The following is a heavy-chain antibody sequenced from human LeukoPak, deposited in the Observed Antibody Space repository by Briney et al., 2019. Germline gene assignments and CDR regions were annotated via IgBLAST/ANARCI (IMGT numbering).Heavy chain of an antibody. V-gene: IGHV3-21*01. Sequence: GALRLSCAASGFTVSSSYMSWVRQAPGKGLEWVSSISSSSSYIYYADSVKGRFAISRDNAKNSLYLQMNSLRAEDTAVYYCARDSYYDILTGYLRYFDYWGQGTLVTVSS. CDR3: ARDSYYDILTGYLRYFDY. D-gene: IGHD3-9*01. J-gene: IGHJ4*02. CDR1: GFTVSSSY. CDR2: ISSSSSYI.